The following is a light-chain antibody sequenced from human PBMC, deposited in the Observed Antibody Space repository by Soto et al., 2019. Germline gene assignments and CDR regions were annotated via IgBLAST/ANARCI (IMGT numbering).Light chain of an antibody. J-gene: IGKJ4*01. CDR3: QRYNNWPLT. CDR1: QGIGST. V-gene: IGKV3-15*01. CDR2: GAS. Sequence: EIVMTQSPATLSVSPGERAALSCRASQGIGSTLAWYQQKPGQTPRLLIYGASTRATGVPARFSGSGSGTEFTLTINSLQSEDFAVYYCQRYNNWPLTFGGGTKVDIK.